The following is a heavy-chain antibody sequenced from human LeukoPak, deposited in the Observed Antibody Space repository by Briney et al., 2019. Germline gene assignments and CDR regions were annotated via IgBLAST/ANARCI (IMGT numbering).Heavy chain of an antibody. V-gene: IGHV3-23*01. CDR3: AKGTTMIVVVITSGWYFDL. Sequence: GGSLRLSCAASGFTFSDYTMNWVRQAPGKGLEWVSAISGSGGSTYYADSVKGRFTISRDNSKNTLYLQMNSLRAEDTAVYYCAKGTTMIVVVITSGWYFDLWGRGTLVTVSS. D-gene: IGHD3-22*01. CDR2: ISGSGGST. J-gene: IGHJ2*01. CDR1: GFTFSDYT.